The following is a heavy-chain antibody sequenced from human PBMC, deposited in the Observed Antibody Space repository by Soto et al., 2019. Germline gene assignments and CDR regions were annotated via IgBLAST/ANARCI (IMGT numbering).Heavy chain of an antibody. J-gene: IGHJ4*02. D-gene: IGHD6-19*01. CDR1: GFTFSSYG. Sequence: PGGSLRLSCAASGFTFSSYGMHWVRQAPGKGLEWVAVIWYDGSNKYYADSVKGRFTISRDNSKNTLYLQMNSLRAEDTAVYYCARAKEKKGIAVAGFDYWGQGTLVTVSS. CDR3: ARAKEKKGIAVAGFDY. CDR2: IWYDGSNK. V-gene: IGHV3-33*01.